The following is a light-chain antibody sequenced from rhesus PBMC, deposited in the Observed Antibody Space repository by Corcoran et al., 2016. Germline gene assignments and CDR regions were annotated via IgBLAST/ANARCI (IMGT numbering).Light chain of an antibody. Sequence: QAAVTQEPSMTVSPGGTVTLTCGSNTGAVTSANYPNWFQQKPGQVPRGLLYNSNTKHSWTPARFSGSLAGGKAALTLSGALAEDEADYYCLLFFRGSHIFGGGTRLTVL. J-gene: IGLJ1*01. V-gene: IGLV7-76*01. CDR2: NSN. CDR1: TGAVTSANY. CDR3: LLFFRGSHI.